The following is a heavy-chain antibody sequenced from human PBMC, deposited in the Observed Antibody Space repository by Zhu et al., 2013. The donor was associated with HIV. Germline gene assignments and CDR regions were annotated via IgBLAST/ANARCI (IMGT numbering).Heavy chain of an antibody. D-gene: IGHD2-15*01. V-gene: IGHV1-69*01. CDR2: VIPVFDTS. CDR3: ATSINYCSGGSCYGFGMDV. CDR1: GGTFSSHA. J-gene: IGHJ6*02. Sequence: QVQLVQSGAEVKKPGSSVRVSCKASGGTFSSHAVSWVRQAPGQGLEWMGGVIPVFDTSSAAQKFRGRVTITADESTSTAYMDLSSLTSEDTAIYYCATSINYCSGGSCYGFGMDVWGQGTTVTVSS.